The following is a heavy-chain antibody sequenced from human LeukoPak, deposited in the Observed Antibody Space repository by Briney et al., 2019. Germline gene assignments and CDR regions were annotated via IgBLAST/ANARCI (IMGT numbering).Heavy chain of an antibody. CDR3: ATFTYYYDSSGYYPFDY. V-gene: IGHV1-2*06. Sequence: APVKVSCKASGYTFTGYYMHWVRQAPGQGLEWMGRINPNSGGPNYAQKFQGRVTMTRDTSISTAYMELSRLRSDDTAVYYCATFTYYYDSSGYYPFDYWGQGTLVTVSS. CDR2: INPNSGGP. CDR1: GYTFTGYY. J-gene: IGHJ4*02. D-gene: IGHD3-22*01.